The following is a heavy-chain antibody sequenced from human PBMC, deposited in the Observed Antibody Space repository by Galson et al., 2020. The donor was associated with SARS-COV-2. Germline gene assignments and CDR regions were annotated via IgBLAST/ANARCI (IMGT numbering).Heavy chain of an antibody. CDR3: ARDPNDFWISYYMDV. CDR1: GFTFSSYS. CDR2: ISSSSSYI. V-gene: IGHV3-21*01. D-gene: IGHD3-3*01. Sequence: GGSLRLSCAASGFTFSSYSMNCVRHAPGKGLEWVSSISSSSSYIYYAASVTGRFTISRDNAKNSLYLQMNSLRAEDTAVYYCARDPNDFWISYYMDVWGQGTLVTVSS. J-gene: IGHJ4*02.